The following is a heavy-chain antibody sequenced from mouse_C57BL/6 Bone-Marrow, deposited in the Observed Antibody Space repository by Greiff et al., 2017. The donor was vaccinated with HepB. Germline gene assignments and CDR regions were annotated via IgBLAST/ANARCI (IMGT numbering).Heavy chain of an antibody. CDR1: GYTFTSYD. J-gene: IGHJ2*01. V-gene: IGHV1-85*01. CDR3: ARWRSFYDGYYDY. CDR2: IYPRDGST. Sequence: VQLQASGPELVKPGASVKLFCKASGYTFTSYDINWVKQRPGQGLEWIGWIYPRDGSTKYNEKFKGKATLTVDTSSSTAYMELHSLTSEDSAVYFCARWRSFYDGYYDYWGQGTTLTVSS. D-gene: IGHD2-3*01.